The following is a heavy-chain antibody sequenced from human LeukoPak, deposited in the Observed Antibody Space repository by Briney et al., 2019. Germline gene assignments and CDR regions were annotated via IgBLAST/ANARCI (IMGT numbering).Heavy chain of an antibody. V-gene: IGHV4-38-2*02. CDR2: IYHSGST. J-gene: IGHJ2*01. Sequence: SETLSLTCAVSGYSINSGHYWGWIRQPPGRGLEWIGHIYHSGSTYYNPSLKSRVTISVDTSKNQFSLKLSSVTAADTAVYYCARDSTVQLWSSYWYFDLWGRGTLVTVSS. CDR1: GYSINSGHY. CDR3: ARDSTVQLWSSYWYFDL. D-gene: IGHD5-18*01.